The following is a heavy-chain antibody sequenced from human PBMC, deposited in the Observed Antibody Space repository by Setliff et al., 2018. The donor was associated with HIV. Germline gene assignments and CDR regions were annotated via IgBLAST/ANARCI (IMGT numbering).Heavy chain of an antibody. V-gene: IGHV1-69*13. D-gene: IGHD4-17*01. CDR1: GGTFSSFA. J-gene: IGHJ4*02. CDR2: IIPTFGPV. Sequence: SVKVSCKASGGTFSSFAFNWVRQAPGQGLEWMGDIIPTFGPVHYAQKFQGRVTITADDSTNTAYMELTSLTSDDTAVYFCARGNGEHGHWGQGTLVTVSS. CDR3: ARGNGEHGH.